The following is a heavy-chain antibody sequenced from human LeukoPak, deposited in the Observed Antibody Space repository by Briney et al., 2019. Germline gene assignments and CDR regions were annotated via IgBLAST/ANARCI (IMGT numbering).Heavy chain of an antibody. Sequence: QTGGSLRLSCAASGFTFSSYAMSWVRQPPGKGLEWVSDISISGENTYYADAVKGRFTIARDTSRNTLYLQMHSLRAEDTAVYYCARLISTSSSRFSDCSGQGRLVTVS. CDR1: GFTFSSYA. CDR3: ARLISTSSSRFSDC. CDR2: ISISGENT. V-gene: IGHV3-23*01. J-gene: IGHJ4*02. D-gene: IGHD6-6*01.